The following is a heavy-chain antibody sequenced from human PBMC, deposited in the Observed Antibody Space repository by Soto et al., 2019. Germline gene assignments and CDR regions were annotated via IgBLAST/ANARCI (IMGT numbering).Heavy chain of an antibody. J-gene: IGHJ4*02. Sequence: VGSLRLSCSASGFTFSNYSMHWVRQAPAKGLEWVAVISDDGNNNFYADSVKGRFTISRDNSRNTLYLQMNSLRPEDTAVYHCARDSSSAPFDYWGQGTLVTVSS. CDR1: GFTFSNYS. CDR2: ISDDGNNN. D-gene: IGHD6-6*01. V-gene: IGHV3-30*04. CDR3: ARDSSSAPFDY.